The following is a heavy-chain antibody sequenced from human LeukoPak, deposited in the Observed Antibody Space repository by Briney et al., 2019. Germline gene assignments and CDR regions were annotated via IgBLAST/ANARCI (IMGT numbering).Heavy chain of an antibody. J-gene: IGHJ4*02. CDR3: ARDYYGDYVFDY. D-gene: IGHD4-17*01. Sequence: GGSLRLSCAASGFTFSSYSMKWVRQAPGKGLEWFSSFSSSGIYIYYAASVKRPFTISRDNAKISLDLQMNSLRADDTAVYYCARDYYGDYVFDYWGQGALVIVSS. CDR1: GFTFSSYS. V-gene: IGHV3-21*01. CDR2: FSSSGIYI.